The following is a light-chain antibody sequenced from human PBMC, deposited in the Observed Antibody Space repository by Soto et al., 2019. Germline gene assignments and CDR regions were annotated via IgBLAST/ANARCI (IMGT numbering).Light chain of an antibody. CDR1: QSISGS. J-gene: IGKJ1*01. CDR2: EAS. CDR3: QEYNFYWT. V-gene: IGKV1-5*03. Sequence: DRVTITCRASQSISGSLAWYQQKPGKAPNLLIYEASNLKSGVPSRFSGSGSGTEYTLTISSLQPDDSASYYCQEYNFYWTFGQGTRVEIQ.